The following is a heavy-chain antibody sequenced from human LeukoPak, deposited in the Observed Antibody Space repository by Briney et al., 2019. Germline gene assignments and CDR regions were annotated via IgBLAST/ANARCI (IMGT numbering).Heavy chain of an antibody. J-gene: IGHJ4*02. D-gene: IGHD5-18*01. Sequence: PGGSLRLSCAASGFTFSSYGMHWVRQAPGKGLEWVAFIRYDGSNKYYADSVKGRFTISRDNSKNTLYLQMNSLRAEDTAVYYCATNTRGYSYGGLYWGQGTLVTVSS. V-gene: IGHV3-30*02. CDR3: ATNTRGYSYGGLY. CDR2: IRYDGSNK. CDR1: GFTFSSYG.